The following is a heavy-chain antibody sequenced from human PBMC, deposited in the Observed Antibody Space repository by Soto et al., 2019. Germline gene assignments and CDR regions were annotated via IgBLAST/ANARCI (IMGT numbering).Heavy chain of an antibody. CDR2: ISYDGSNK. V-gene: IGHV3-30*18. Sequence: SLRLSCAASGFTFSSYGMHWVRQAPGKGLEWVAVISYDGSNKYYADSVKGRFTISRDNSKNTLYLQMNSLRAEDTAVYYCAKGSTAMTYFDYWGQGTLVTVPQ. CDR1: GFTFSSYG. D-gene: IGHD2-2*01. CDR3: AKGSTAMTYFDY. J-gene: IGHJ4*02.